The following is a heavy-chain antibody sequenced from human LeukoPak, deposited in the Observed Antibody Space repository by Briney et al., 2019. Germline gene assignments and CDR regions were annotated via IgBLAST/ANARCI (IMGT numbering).Heavy chain of an antibody. CDR3: ARAPAYYYYMDV. J-gene: IGHJ6*03. V-gene: IGHV3-21*01. CDR2: IRARGSAT. Sequence: GGSLTLSCVASGFTFRDYSMNWVRQAPGKGLEWVSSIRARGSATFYADSVRGRFTISRDNAKNSLYLQMNSLRAEDTAVYYCARAPAYYYYMDVWGKGTTVTVSS. CDR1: GFTFRDYS.